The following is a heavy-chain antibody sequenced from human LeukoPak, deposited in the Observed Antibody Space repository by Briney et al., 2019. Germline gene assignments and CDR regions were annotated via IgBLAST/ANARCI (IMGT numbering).Heavy chain of an antibody. Sequence: PGGSLRLSCAASGFTFSSYGMHWVRQAPGKGLEWVAVISYDGSNKYYADSVKGRFTISRDNSKNTLYLQMNSLRAEDTAVYYCAKDLYCGGDCYRPGGYWGQGTLVTVSS. CDR3: AKDLYCGGDCYRPGGY. CDR1: GFTFSSYG. D-gene: IGHD2-21*02. J-gene: IGHJ4*02. CDR2: ISYDGSNK. V-gene: IGHV3-30*18.